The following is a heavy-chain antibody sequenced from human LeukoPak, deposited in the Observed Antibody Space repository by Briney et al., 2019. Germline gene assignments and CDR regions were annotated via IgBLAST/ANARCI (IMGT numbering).Heavy chain of an antibody. CDR3: ARHDYSRSDYFDY. Sequence: PSETLSLTCTVSGGSISRYYWSWIRQPPGKGLEWIRYIYYTGSTNYSPSLKSRVTISVDTSKNQFSLKLSSVTAADTAVYYCARHDYSRSDYFDYWGQGTLVTVSS. D-gene: IGHD6-6*01. J-gene: IGHJ4*02. CDR2: IYYTGST. CDR1: GGSISRYY. V-gene: IGHV4-59*01.